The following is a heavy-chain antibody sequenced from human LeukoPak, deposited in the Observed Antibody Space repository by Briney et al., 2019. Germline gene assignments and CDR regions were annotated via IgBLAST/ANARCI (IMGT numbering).Heavy chain of an antibody. D-gene: IGHD1-14*01. CDR3: ARGYLHYYYMDV. CDR2: IIPIFGTA. J-gene: IGHJ6*03. CDR1: GGTFSSYA. V-gene: IGHV1-69*06. Sequence: ASVKVSCKASGGTFSSYAISWVRQAPGQGLEWMGGIIPIFGTANYAQKFQGRVTITADKSTSTAYMELRSLRSDDTAVYYCARGYLHYYYMDVWGKGTTVTISS.